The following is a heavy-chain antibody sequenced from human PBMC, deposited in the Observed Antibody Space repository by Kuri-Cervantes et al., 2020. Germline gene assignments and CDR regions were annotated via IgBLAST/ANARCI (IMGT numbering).Heavy chain of an antibody. J-gene: IGHJ4*02. V-gene: IGHV3-30-3*01. D-gene: IGHD6-19*01. CDR3: ARDIAVGRPDYFDH. CDR1: GFTFSNSP. CDR2: ISYDGTIT. Sequence: GSLRLSCAASGFTFSNSPMHWVRQSPGKGLEWVAVISYDGTITDCADSVKGRFTISRDDSKNTLYLQMNSLRAEDTALYYRARDIAVGRPDYFDHWGQGTLVTVSS.